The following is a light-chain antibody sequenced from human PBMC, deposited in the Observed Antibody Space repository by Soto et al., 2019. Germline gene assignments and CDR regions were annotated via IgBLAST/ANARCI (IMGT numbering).Light chain of an antibody. Sequence: QSALTQPPSVSGSPGQSVTISCTGTSSDVGSYNRVSWYQQTPGTAPKLMIYEVSNRPSGRPDRFSGSKSGNTASLIISGLQAEDEADYYCSSYTTSSTYVFGTGTKVTVL. J-gene: IGLJ1*01. CDR3: SSYTTSSTYV. CDR2: EVS. CDR1: SSDVGSYNR. V-gene: IGLV2-18*02.